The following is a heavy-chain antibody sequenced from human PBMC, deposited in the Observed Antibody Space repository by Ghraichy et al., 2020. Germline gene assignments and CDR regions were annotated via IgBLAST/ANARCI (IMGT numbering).Heavy chain of an antibody. J-gene: IGHJ4*02. D-gene: IGHD2-15*01. CDR2: ISGSGANT. CDR3: AKDRALGGGSCFDY. V-gene: IGHV3-23*01. CDR1: GFTFSSYA. Sequence: LSLTCAASGFTFSSYAMSWVRQAPGKGLEWVSAISGSGANTYYAVSVNGRFTISRDNSKNTLYLQMNSLGAEDTAVYYCAKDRALGGGSCFDYWGQGALVTVSS.